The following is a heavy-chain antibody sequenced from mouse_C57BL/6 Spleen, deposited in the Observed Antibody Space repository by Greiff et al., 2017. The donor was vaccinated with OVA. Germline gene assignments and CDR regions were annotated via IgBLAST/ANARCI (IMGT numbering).Heavy chain of an antibody. V-gene: IGHV1-53*01. Sequence: QVQLQQPGTELVKPGASVKLSCKASGYTFTSYWMHWVKQRPGQGLEWIGNINPSNGGTNYNEKFKSKATLTVDKSSSTAYMQLSSLTSEDSAVYYCEREEASDYDDDGFAYWGQGTLVTVSA. D-gene: IGHD2-4*01. CDR1: GYTFTSYW. CDR2: INPSNGGT. J-gene: IGHJ3*01. CDR3: EREEASDYDDDGFAY.